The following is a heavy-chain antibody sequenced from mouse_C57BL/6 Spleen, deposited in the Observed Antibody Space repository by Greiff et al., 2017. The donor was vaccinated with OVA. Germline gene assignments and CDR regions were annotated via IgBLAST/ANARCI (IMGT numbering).Heavy chain of an antibody. CDR2: ISNLAYSI. CDR1: GFTFSDYG. Sequence: EVKLVESGGGLVQPGGSLKLSCAASGFTFSDYGMAWVRQAPRKGPEWVAFISNLAYSIYYADTVTGRFTISRENAKNTLYLEMSSLRSEDTAMYYCARQGGSSYGFDYWGQGTTLTVSS. D-gene: IGHD1-1*01. CDR3: ARQGGSSYGFDY. J-gene: IGHJ2*01. V-gene: IGHV5-15*01.